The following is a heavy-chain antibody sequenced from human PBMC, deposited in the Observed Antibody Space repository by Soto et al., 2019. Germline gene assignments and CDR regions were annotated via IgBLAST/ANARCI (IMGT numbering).Heavy chain of an antibody. Sequence: QVQLVESGGGLVKPGGSLRLSCAASGFTFSDYYMSWIRQAPGKGLEWVSYISSSSSYTNYADSVKGRFTISRDNAKNSLYLQMNSLRAEDTAVYYCARDITDYGDYARALDYWGQGTLVTDSS. D-gene: IGHD4-17*01. CDR2: ISSSSSYT. J-gene: IGHJ4*02. CDR3: ARDITDYGDYARALDY. CDR1: GFTFSDYY. V-gene: IGHV3-11*05.